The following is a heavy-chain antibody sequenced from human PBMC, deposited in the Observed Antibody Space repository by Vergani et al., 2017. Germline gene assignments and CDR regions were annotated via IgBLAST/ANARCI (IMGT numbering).Heavy chain of an antibody. CDR3: VKDAGSYENCFDT. CDR2: LTGGGGST. V-gene: IGHV3-23*01. D-gene: IGHD1-26*01. J-gene: IGHJ5*02. CDR1: GFTFSTYA. Sequence: EVQLLESGGSLKQPGGSVRLSCAASGFTFSTYAMHWVRQAPGKGLEWVSALTGGGGSTYYADSFKGRFIISRDNSRDTLYLQMNSLRPEDTATYYCVKDAGSYENCFDTWGQGTLVTVS.